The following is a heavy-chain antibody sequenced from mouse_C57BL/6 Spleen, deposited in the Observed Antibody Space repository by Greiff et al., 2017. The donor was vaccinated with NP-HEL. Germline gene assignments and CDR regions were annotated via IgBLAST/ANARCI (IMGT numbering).Heavy chain of an antibody. V-gene: IGHV1-81*01. CDR3: ARIANWDPHYAMDY. J-gene: IGHJ4*01. CDR1: GYTFTSYG. D-gene: IGHD4-1*01. CDR2: IYPRSGNT. Sequence: QVQLQQSGAELARPGASVKLSCKASGYTFTSYGISWVKQRTGQGLEWIGEIYPRSGNTYYNEKFKGKATLTADKSSSTAYMELRSLTSEDSAVYFCARIANWDPHYAMDYWGQGTSVTVSS.